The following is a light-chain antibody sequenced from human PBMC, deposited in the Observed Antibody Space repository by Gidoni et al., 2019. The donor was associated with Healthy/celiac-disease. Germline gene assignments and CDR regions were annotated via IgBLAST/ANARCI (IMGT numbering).Light chain of an antibody. CDR2: LGS. CDR1: QSLLHSNGYNS. V-gene: IGKV2-28*01. CDR3: MQALQTPFT. J-gene: IGKJ3*01. Sequence: DIVMTQSPLSLPVTPGEPASISCRSSQSLLHSNGYNSLDWYLQMPGQSPQLLIYLGSNRASGVPDRFSGSGSGTDFTLKISRVEAEDVGVYYCMQALQTPFTFGPGTKVEIK.